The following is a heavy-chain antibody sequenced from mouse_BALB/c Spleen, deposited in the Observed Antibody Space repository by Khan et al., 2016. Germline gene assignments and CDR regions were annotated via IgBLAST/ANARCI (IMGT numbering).Heavy chain of an antibody. V-gene: IGHV4-1*02. J-gene: IGHJ3*01. CDR3: AISDYSACFPY. D-gene: IGHD1-1*01. Sequence: EVQLQESGGGLVQPGGSLKLSCAASGFDFSRYWMNWVRQAQGKGLEWIGEINSDRSTINYTPSLKDKFIISRDNAKNTLYLQMSKVRSEDTALYYCAISDYSACFPYCRPRTLLSASA. CDR1: GFDFSRYW. CDR2: INSDRSTI.